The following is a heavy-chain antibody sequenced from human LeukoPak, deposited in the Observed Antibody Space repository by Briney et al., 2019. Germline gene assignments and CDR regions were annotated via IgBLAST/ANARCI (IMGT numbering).Heavy chain of an antibody. CDR1: GYTFTGYY. CDR2: INPNSGGT. CDR3: ARDPIYVSSTSCSAGAYWYFDL. D-gene: IGHD2-2*01. V-gene: IGHV1-2*02. Sequence: GASVKVSCKASGYTFTGYYMHRVRQAPGQGLAWMEWINPNSGGTNYAQKFQGRVTMTRDTSISTAYMELSRLRSDDTAVYYCARDPIYVSSTSCSAGAYWYFDLWGRGTLVTVSS. J-gene: IGHJ2*01.